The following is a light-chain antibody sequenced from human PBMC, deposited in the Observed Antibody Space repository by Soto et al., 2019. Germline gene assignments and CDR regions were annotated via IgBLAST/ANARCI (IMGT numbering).Light chain of an antibody. J-gene: IGKJ1*01. V-gene: IGKV3-15*01. CDR1: QSVSSN. CDR3: QHYNNWPRT. CDR2: GAS. Sequence: EIVMTQSPATLSVSPGERATLSCRASQSVSSNLAWYQQKPGQAPRLLIYGASTRATGIPARFSGSGSGTEFTITISSLQSEDFAVYYGQHYNNWPRTFGQGTKVEI.